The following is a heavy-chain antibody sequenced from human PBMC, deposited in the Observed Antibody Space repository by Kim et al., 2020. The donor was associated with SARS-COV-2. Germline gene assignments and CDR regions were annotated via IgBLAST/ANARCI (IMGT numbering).Heavy chain of an antibody. Sequence: SETLSLTCVVSGGSISTVDYYWNWIRQSPGKGLEWIGYVYNSGTTNYNPSLESRATISRHSSKNQFSLKLKSVTVADTAFYYCARGLVVTDNYFDSWG. D-gene: IGHD2-15*01. V-gene: IGHV4-30-4*01. CDR2: VYNSGTT. J-gene: IGHJ4*01. CDR1: GGSISTVDYY. CDR3: ARGLVVTDNYFDS.